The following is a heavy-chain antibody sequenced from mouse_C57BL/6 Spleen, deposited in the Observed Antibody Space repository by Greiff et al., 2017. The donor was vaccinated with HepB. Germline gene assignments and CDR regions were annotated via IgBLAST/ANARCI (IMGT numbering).Heavy chain of an antibody. J-gene: IGHJ2*01. Sequence: QVQLKESGAELVRPGTSVKVSCKASGYAFTNYLIEWVKQRPGQGLEWIGVINPGSGGTNYNEKFKGKATLTADKSSSTAYMQLSSLTSEDSAVYFCARGGNHNHYFDYWGQGTTLTVSS. CDR3: ARGGNHNHYFDY. V-gene: IGHV1-54*01. CDR2: INPGSGGT. D-gene: IGHD1-3*01. CDR1: GYAFTNYL.